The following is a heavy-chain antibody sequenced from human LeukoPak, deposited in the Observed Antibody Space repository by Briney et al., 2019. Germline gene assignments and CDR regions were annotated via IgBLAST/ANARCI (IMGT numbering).Heavy chain of an antibody. V-gene: IGHV3-23*01. Sequence: PGGSLRLSCAASGFTFNNYAMNWVRQAPGKGLEWVSVISGSGGSTSYADSVKGRFTISRDNSKNTLYLQMNGLRAEDTAVYYCAKDVLLAGPYHFDYWGQGTLVTVSS. CDR1: GFTFNNYA. CDR3: AKDVLLAGPYHFDY. J-gene: IGHJ4*02. CDR2: ISGSGGST. D-gene: IGHD2-8*01.